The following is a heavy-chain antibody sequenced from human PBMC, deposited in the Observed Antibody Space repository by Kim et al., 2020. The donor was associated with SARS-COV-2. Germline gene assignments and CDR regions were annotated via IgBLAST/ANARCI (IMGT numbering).Heavy chain of an antibody. Sequence: GGSLRLSCAASGFTFNNYAMNWVRQAPGKGLEWVSVISGGGRSTYYTDSVKGRFTISRDNSKNTLHLQMNSLRAEDTAVYYCAKARWETSMGHFDNWGQGTLGTVSS. CDR3: AKARWETSMGHFDN. CDR1: GFTFNNYA. V-gene: IGHV3-23*01. D-gene: IGHD1-26*01. CDR2: ISGGGRST. J-gene: IGHJ4*02.